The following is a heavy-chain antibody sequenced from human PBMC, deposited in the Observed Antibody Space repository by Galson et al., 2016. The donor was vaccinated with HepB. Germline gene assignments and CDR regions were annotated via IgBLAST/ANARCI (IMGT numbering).Heavy chain of an antibody. D-gene: IGHD2-15*01. J-gene: IGHJ4*02. CDR2: ISSGSAYT. CDR1: GFTFRNYR. CDR3: ASQWVAVDY. V-gene: IGHV3-21*01. Sequence: SLRLSCAASGFTFRNYRMNWVRQAPGKGLEWVSSISSGSAYTYSADSVKGRFTISRDNVKNSLYLQMNSLGDEDTAVYYCASQWVAVDYWGRGTLVTVSS.